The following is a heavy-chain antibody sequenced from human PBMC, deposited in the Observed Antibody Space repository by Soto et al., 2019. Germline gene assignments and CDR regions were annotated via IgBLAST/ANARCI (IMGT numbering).Heavy chain of an antibody. V-gene: IGHV1-69*13. D-gene: IGHD1-26*01. Sequence: GASVKVSCKASGGTFSSYAISWVRQAPGQGLEWMGGIIPIFGTANYAQKFQGRVTITADESTSTAYMELSSVTAADTAVYYCARDSGGSYYHAYRWFDPWGQGTLVTVSS. CDR3: ARDSGGSYYHAYRWFDP. CDR2: IIPIFGTA. J-gene: IGHJ5*02. CDR1: GGTFSSYA.